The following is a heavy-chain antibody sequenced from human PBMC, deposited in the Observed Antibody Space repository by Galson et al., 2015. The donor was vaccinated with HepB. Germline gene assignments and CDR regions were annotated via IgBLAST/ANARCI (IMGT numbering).Heavy chain of an antibody. Sequence: QSGAEVKKPGESLKISCKGSGYSFTSYWISWVRQMPGKGLEWMGRIDPSDSYTNYSPSFQGHVTISADKSISTAYLQWGSLKASDTAMYYCARRHYYGSGSYYNDENWFDPWGQGTLVTVSS. CDR3: ARRHYYGSGSYYNDENWFDP. CDR1: GYSFTSYW. V-gene: IGHV5-10-1*01. J-gene: IGHJ5*02. CDR2: IDPSDSYT. D-gene: IGHD3-10*01.